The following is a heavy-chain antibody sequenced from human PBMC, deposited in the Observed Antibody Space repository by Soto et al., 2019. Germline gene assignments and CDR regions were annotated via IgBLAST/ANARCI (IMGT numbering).Heavy chain of an antibody. CDR2: IYYSGST. J-gene: IGHJ4*02. D-gene: IGHD4-4*01. Sequence: PSETLSLTCTVSGGSVSSCYWGWIRQPPGKALEWIGYIYYSGSTKYNPSLKSRVTMSVDTSNNQSSLSVSSVTAADTAVYYCARHSNRNYGLYYFDFWGLGAPVTVSS. CDR3: ARHSNRNYGLYYFDF. V-gene: IGHV4-59*08. CDR1: GGSVSSCY.